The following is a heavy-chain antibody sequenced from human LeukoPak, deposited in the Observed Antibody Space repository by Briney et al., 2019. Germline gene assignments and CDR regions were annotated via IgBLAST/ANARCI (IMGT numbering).Heavy chain of an antibody. J-gene: IGHJ4*02. V-gene: IGHV4-59*08. CDR3: ARSGGRDGYNFGY. CDR2: LYYSGST. D-gene: IGHD5-24*01. Sequence: PETLSLTCTVSGGSITSHYWSWIPQPPRKRLEWIGYLYYSGSTNYNPSLESRVTISVDTSRTHFYLKLSSVTAADTAVYYCARSGGRDGYNFGYWGPGTLVTVSS. CDR1: GGSITSHY.